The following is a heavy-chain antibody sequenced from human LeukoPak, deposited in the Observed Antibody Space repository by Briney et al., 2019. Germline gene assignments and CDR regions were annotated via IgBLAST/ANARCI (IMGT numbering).Heavy chain of an antibody. CDR3: ARGDSPYYSDY. J-gene: IGHJ4*02. V-gene: IGHV3-48*03. CDR2: ISSSGSTI. Sequence: GGSLRLSCAASGFTFSSYEMNWVRQAPGKGLEWVSYISSSGSTIYYADSVKGRFTISRDNARNSLYLQMNSLRAEDTAVYNCARGDSPYYSDYWGQGTLVTVSS. D-gene: IGHD2-21*01. CDR1: GFTFSSYE.